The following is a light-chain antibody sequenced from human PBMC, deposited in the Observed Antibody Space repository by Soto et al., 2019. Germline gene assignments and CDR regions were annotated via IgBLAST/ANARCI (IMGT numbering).Light chain of an antibody. Sequence: EIVLTQCPGTLSLSPVGRVTRSCRASQRLSSNYLAWYQQKPGQAPSLLIYATSSRATGIPDRFSGSGSGTHLTLTISRLDPAAFPLYHSQQYPRPRHIFGQGTQVEIK. CDR1: QRLSSNY. V-gene: IGKV3-20*01. CDR3: QQYPRPRHI. J-gene: IGKJ2*01. CDR2: ATS.